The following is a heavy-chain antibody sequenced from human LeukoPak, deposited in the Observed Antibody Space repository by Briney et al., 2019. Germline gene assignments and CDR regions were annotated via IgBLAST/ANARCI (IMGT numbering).Heavy chain of an antibody. CDR1: GYSFTTYW. Sequence: HGESLKISCKGSGYSFTTYWIAWVRQMPGKGLEWMGIIYPRDSNIRYSPPFQGQVTISADKSISTAYLQWNSLKASDTAMYYCARMIGLGEVSPYFDNWGQGSLVTVSS. V-gene: IGHV5-51*01. CDR2: IYPRDSNI. D-gene: IGHD3-16*02. J-gene: IGHJ4*02. CDR3: ARMIGLGEVSPYFDN.